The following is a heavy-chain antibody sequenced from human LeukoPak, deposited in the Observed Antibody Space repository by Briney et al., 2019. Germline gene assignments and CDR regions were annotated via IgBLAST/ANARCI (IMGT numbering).Heavy chain of an antibody. CDR2: IIPIFGTA. J-gene: IGHJ5*02. CDR3: ARVSPSSFNWFDP. Sequence: SVKVSCKASGGTFSSYAISWVRQAPGQGLEWMGGIIPIFGTANYAQKFQGSVTITTDESTSTAYMELSSLRSEDTAVYYCARVSPSSFNWFDPWGQGILVTVSS. D-gene: IGHD6-13*01. CDR1: GGTFSSYA. V-gene: IGHV1-69*05.